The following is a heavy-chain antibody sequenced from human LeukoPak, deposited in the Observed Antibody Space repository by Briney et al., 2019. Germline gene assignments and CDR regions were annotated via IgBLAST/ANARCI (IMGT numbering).Heavy chain of an antibody. D-gene: IGHD5-12*01. CDR1: GGSISSTSSY. CDR2: IYYSGST. CDR3: ARARGYSGHELYFDY. J-gene: IGHJ4*02. Sequence: PSETLSLTCTVSGGSISSTSSYWGWIRQPPGKGLEWIGSIYYSGSTYYNPSLKSRVTISVDTSKNQFSLKLSSVTAADTAVYYCARARGYSGHELYFDYWGQGTLVTVSS. V-gene: IGHV4-39*01.